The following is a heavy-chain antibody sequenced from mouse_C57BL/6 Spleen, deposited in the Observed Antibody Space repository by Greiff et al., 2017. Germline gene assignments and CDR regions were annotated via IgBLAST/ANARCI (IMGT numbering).Heavy chain of an antibody. CDR2: IRNKANNHAT. CDR3: TRIGTVVASNYAMDY. D-gene: IGHD1-1*01. CDR1: GFTFSDAW. V-gene: IGHV6-6*01. Sequence: EVKLMESGGGLVQPGGSMKLSCAASGFTFSDAWMDWVRQSPEKGLEWVAEIRNKANNHATYYAESVKGRFTISRDDSKSSVYLQMNSLRAEDTGIYYCTRIGTVVASNYAMDYWGQGTSVTVSS. J-gene: IGHJ4*01.